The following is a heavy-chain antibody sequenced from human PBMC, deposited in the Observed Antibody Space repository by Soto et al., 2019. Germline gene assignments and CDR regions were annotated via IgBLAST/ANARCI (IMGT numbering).Heavy chain of an antibody. V-gene: IGHV5-10-1*01. Sequence: AASKKISCNASVYSFTLYWIRWVRRVPGRGLEWMGKIDPNDYHIDYTPSFQGHVTMPVDKSTTTAYLHWGSLKASDSAVYFCARLYQLQPSYAMDVWGQGTTVTVSS. D-gene: IGHD1-1*01. CDR2: IDPNDYHI. CDR3: ARLYQLQPSYAMDV. J-gene: IGHJ6*02. CDR1: VYSFTLYW.